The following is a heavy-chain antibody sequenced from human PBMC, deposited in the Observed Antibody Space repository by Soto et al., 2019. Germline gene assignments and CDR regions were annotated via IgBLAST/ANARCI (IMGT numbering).Heavy chain of an antibody. CDR1: GGSISSGGYY. D-gene: IGHD3-22*01. CDR2: IYYSGST. J-gene: IGHJ4*02. V-gene: IGHV4-31*03. CDR3: AREEGYDSSGYREFDY. Sequence: PSETLSLTCTVSGGSISSGGYYWSWIRQHPGKGLEWIGYIYYSGSTYYNPSLKSRVTISVDTSKNQFSLKLSSVTAADTAVYYCAREEGYDSSGYREFDYWGQGTLVTVSS.